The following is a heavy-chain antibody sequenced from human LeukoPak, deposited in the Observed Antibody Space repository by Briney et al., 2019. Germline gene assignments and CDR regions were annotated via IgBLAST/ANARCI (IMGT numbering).Heavy chain of an antibody. CDR3: AEEVGATYPTFDY. CDR2: ISGSGGST. D-gene: IGHD1-26*01. CDR1: GLTVGTNS. J-gene: IGHJ4*02. Sequence: GGSLRLSCAASGLTVGTNSMSWVRQAPGKGLEWVSSISGSGGSTYYADSVKGRFTISRDNSKNTLYLQMNSLRAEDTAVYYCAEEVGATYPTFDYWGQGTLVTVSS. V-gene: IGHV3-23*01.